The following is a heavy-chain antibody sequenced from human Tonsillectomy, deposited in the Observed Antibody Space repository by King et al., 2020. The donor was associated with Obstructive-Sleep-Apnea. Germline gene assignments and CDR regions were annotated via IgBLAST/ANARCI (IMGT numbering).Heavy chain of an antibody. CDR2: ISSFSITI. V-gene: IGHV3-48*01. CDR1: GLIFSTYS. CDR3: ARDRGAAAGTYYYDYGMDV. D-gene: IGHD6-13*01. Sequence: VQLVESGGGLVQPGGSLRLSCAASGLIFSTYSMNWVRQAPGKGLEWVSYISSFSITIYYADSVKGRFTISRDNVKNSLYIRMNSLRAEDTAVYYCARDRGAAAGTYYYDYGMDVWGQGTTVTVSS. J-gene: IGHJ6*02.